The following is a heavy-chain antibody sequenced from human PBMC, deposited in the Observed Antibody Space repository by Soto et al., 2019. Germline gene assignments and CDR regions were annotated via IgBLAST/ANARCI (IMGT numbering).Heavy chain of an antibody. J-gene: IGHJ6*02. D-gene: IGHD1-26*01. CDR1: GYPFNKIA. CDR2: RSGRSGDP. CDR3: AREGGLGTEKHPYGLDV. Sequence: QVQLVQSGGEVKKPGASVRVSCQASGYPFNKIAIHWVRQAPGHGLEWLGRRSGRSGDPNCAPTVRDRITMATDTSNNTAYMELRSLRSDDTAVYYCAREGGLGTEKHPYGLDVWGQGTTVTV. V-gene: IGHV1-18*01.